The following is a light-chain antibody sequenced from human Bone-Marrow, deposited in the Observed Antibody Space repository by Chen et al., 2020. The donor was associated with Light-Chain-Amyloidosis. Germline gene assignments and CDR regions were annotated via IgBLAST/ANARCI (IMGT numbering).Light chain of an antibody. V-gene: IGLV2-14*01. CDR3: SSYTITNTLV. J-gene: IGLJ1*01. Sequence: QSALTQPASASGSPGQSITISRTGTSSDVGGDNHVSWYQQHPDKAPKLMIYEVTNRPSWVPDRFSGSKSDNTASLTISGLQTEYEADYFCSSYTITNTLVFGSGTRVTVL. CDR2: EVT. CDR1: SSDVGGDNH.